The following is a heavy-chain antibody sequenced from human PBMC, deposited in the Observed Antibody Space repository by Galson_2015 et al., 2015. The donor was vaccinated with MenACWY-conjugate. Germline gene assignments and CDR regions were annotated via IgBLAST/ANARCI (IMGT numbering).Heavy chain of an antibody. CDR2: IYYSGST. J-gene: IGHJ2*01. Sequence: ETLSLTCTVSGGSISSSSYYWGWIRQPPGKGLEWIGSIYYSGSTYYNPSLKSRVSISVDTSKNQFSLKLSSVSAADTAVYYCARLPSTNSWYWYFDLWGRGTLVTVSS. CDR1: GGSISSSSYY. V-gene: IGHV4-39*01. D-gene: IGHD2-2*01. CDR3: ARLPSTNSWYWYFDL.